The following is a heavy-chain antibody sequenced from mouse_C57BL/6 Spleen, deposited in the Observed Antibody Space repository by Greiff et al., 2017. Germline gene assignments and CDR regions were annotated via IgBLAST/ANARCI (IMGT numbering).Heavy chain of an antibody. V-gene: IGHV3-1*01. J-gene: IGHJ3*01. CDR2: ISYSGST. CDR3: ATGGAWFAY. D-gene: IGHD1-1*02. Sequence: EVMLVESGPGMVKPSQSLSLTCTVTGYSITSGYDWHWIRHFPGNKLEWMGYISYSGSTNYNPSLKSRISITHDTSKNHFFLKLNSVTTEDTATYDCATGGAWFAYWGQGTLVTVSA. CDR1: GYSITSGYD.